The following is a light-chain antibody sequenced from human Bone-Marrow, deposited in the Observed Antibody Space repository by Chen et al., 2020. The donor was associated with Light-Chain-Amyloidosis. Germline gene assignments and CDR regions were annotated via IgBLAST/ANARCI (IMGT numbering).Light chain of an antibody. Sequence: QSALTQPASVAGSPGQSLTISCTGTSSDVGGDKHGSWYQQHPDKATKLMIYEVTNRPSWVPDRFSGSKSDNTASLTISGLQTEDEADYFCSSYTITTTLVFGSGTRVTVL. V-gene: IGLV2-14*01. CDR2: EVT. J-gene: IGLJ1*01. CDR1: SSDVGGDKH. CDR3: SSYTITTTLV.